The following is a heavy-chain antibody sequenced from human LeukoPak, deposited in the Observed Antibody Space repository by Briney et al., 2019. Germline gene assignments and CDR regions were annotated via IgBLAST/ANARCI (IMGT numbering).Heavy chain of an antibody. V-gene: IGHV3-23*01. Sequence: GGSLRLSCAASGFTFSSYAMTWVRQAPGKGLEWVSAISGRGVNTYYADSVKGRFTISRDNSKNTLYLQMNSLRAEDTAVYYCARGIYLAARTFDYWGQGTLVTVSS. CDR3: ARGIYLAARTFDY. CDR2: ISGRGVNT. D-gene: IGHD6-6*01. CDR1: GFTFSSYA. J-gene: IGHJ4*02.